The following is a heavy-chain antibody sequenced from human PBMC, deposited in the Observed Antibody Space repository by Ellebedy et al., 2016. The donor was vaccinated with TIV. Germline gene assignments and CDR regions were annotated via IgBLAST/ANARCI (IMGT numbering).Heavy chain of an antibody. Sequence: ASVKVSCKASRYTFSGHYMHWVRQVPGQGLEWMGWINANNGGTHYAQKFQGRVTLTRDTSISTAYMELSRVASDDTAIYYCARGGVVVIGVIDYWGQGTPVTVSS. V-gene: IGHV1-2*02. CDR3: ARGGVVVIGVIDY. CDR2: INANNGGT. CDR1: RYTFSGHY. J-gene: IGHJ4*02. D-gene: IGHD3-22*01.